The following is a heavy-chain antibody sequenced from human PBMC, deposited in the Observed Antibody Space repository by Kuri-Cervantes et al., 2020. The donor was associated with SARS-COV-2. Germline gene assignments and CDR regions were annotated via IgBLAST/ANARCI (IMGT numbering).Heavy chain of an antibody. CDR1: GFTFSSYW. Sequence: GESLKISCAASGFTFSSYWMSWVRQAPGKGLEWVPSISSSSSYIYYADSVKGRFTISRDNAKNSLYLQMNSLRAEDTAVYYCARDAVYGDYDTTHFDYWGQGTLVTVSS. J-gene: IGHJ4*02. CDR3: ARDAVYGDYDTTHFDY. V-gene: IGHV3-21*01. CDR2: ISSSSSYI. D-gene: IGHD4-17*01.